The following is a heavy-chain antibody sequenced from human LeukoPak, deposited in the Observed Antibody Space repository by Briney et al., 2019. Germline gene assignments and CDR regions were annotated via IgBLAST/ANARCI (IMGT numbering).Heavy chain of an antibody. Sequence: SETLSLTCTVSGGSISSYYWSWIRQPPGKGLEWIGYIYYSGTTNYNPSLKSRVTISVDTSRNQFSLKLSSVTAADTAVYYCARGVYIAAAQYGYWGQGTLVTVSS. CDR3: ARGVYIAAAQYGY. J-gene: IGHJ4*02. V-gene: IGHV4-59*01. CDR1: GGSISSYY. D-gene: IGHD6-13*01. CDR2: IYYSGTT.